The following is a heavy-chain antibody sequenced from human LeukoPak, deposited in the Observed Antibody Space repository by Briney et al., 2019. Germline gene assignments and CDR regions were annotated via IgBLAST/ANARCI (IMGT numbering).Heavy chain of an antibody. CDR2: ISSSSSYI. CDR1: GFTFSSYS. V-gene: IGHV3-21*01. D-gene: IGHD3-10*01. CDR3: ARDFYPYGSSNFDY. Sequence: GGSLRLSCAASGFTFSSYSMNWVRQAPGKGLEWVSSISSSSSYIYYADSVKGRFTISRDNAKNSLYLQMNSLRAEDTAVYYCARDFYPYGSSNFDYWGQGTLVTVSS. J-gene: IGHJ4*02.